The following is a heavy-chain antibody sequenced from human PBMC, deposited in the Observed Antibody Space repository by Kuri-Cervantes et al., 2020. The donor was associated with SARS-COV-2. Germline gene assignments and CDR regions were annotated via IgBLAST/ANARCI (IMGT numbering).Heavy chain of an antibody. CDR1: GGSISSYY. J-gene: IGHJ4*02. CDR3: ARHSSGSPYHLDH. Sequence: ESLKISCTVSGGSISSYYWSWIRQSPGKGLEWIGYMYYSERTNYNPSFKSRVTITVDTSKNHFSLKLDSVTAADSAVYYCARHSSGSPYHLDHWGQGTLVTVSS. CDR2: MYYSERT. V-gene: IGHV4-59*08. D-gene: IGHD6-19*01.